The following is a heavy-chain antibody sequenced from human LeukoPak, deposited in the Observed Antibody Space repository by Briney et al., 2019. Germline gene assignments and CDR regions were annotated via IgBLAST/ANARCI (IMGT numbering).Heavy chain of an antibody. CDR3: AKSWNYYDSSGDDALDI. Sequence: GGTLRLSCAASGFTFSSYGMSWVRQAPGKGLEWASAISGSGGSTYYADSVKGRFTISRDNSKNTLYLQMNSLRVEDTAVYYCAKSWNYYDSSGDDALDIWGQGTMVTVSS. D-gene: IGHD3-22*01. V-gene: IGHV3-23*01. CDR2: ISGSGGST. J-gene: IGHJ3*02. CDR1: GFTFSSYG.